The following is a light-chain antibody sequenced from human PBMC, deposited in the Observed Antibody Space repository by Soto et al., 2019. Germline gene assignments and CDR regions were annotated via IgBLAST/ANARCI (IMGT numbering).Light chain of an antibody. Sequence: QSALTQPPSASGSPGQSVTISCTGTSSDVGGYNYVSWYQQHPGKAPKLMIYEVSKRPSGVPVRFSGSKSGNTDSLTVSGLQAEEEADYYCSSYAGSNNVVFGGGTKVTV. CDR1: SSDVGGYNY. CDR3: SSYAGSNNVV. V-gene: IGLV2-8*01. J-gene: IGLJ2*01. CDR2: EVS.